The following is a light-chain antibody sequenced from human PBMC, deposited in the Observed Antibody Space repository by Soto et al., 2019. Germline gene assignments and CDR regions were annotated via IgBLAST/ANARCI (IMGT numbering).Light chain of an antibody. Sequence: EIVLTQSPGTLSLAPGERATVACRASQSVSSSYLAWYQQKPGQAPRLLIYGASSRATGIPDRFSGSGSGTDRHMTISSLEPEEFAVYSCQQYGSSPLTCGGGTKVDIK. V-gene: IGKV3-20*01. CDR3: QQYGSSPLT. CDR2: GAS. J-gene: IGKJ4*01. CDR1: QSVSSSY.